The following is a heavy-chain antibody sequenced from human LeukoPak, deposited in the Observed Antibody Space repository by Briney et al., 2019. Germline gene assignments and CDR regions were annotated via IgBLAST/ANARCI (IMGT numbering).Heavy chain of an antibody. Sequence: ASVKVSCKASGYTFTGYYMHWVRQAPGQGLEWMGWINPSGGSTSYAQKFQGRVTMTRDMSTSTVYMELSSLRSEDTAVYYCARDLSDIVATPGFDYWGQGTLVTVSS. V-gene: IGHV1-46*01. CDR1: GYTFTGYY. CDR3: ARDLSDIVATPGFDY. CDR2: INPSGGST. J-gene: IGHJ4*02. D-gene: IGHD5-12*01.